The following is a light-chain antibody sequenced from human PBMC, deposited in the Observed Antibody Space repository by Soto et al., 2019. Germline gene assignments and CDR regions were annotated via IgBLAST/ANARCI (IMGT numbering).Light chain of an antibody. Sequence: ETVLTQSPGTLSLSPGERASLSCRASQSISGLYLAWYQQKPVQAPRLLIYDASSRATGIPDRFSGSGSGTDFILTISRLEPEDFAVYYCQQYGSSPLTFGGGTKVEIK. CDR1: QSISGLY. J-gene: IGKJ4*01. V-gene: IGKV3-20*01. CDR3: QQYGSSPLT. CDR2: DAS.